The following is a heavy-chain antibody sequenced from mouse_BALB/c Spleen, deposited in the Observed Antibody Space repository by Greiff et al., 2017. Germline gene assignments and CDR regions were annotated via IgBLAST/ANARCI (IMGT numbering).Heavy chain of an antibody. CDR2: ISSGGSYT. Sequence: DVKLVESGGDLVKPGGSLKLSCAASGFTFSSYGMSWVRQTPDKRLEWVATISSGGSYTYYTDSVKGRFTISRDNAKNTLYLQMSSLKSEDTAMYYCARQMDYYGSSLFGEWGQGTTLTVSS. CDR1: GFTFSSYG. V-gene: IGHV5-6*02. CDR3: ARQMDYYGSSLFGE. D-gene: IGHD1-1*01. J-gene: IGHJ2*01.